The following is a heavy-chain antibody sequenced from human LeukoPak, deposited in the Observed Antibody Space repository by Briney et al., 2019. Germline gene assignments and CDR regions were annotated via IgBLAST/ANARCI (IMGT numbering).Heavy chain of an antibody. Sequence: KPSETLSLTCTVSGGSISSGDYYWSWIRQPPGKGLEWIGYIYYSGSTYYNPSLKSRVTISVDTSKNQFSLKLSSVTAADTAVYYCARDKGFGVLDYWGQGTLVTVSS. V-gene: IGHV4-30-4*08. CDR1: GGSISSGDYY. CDR3: ARDKGFGVLDY. J-gene: IGHJ4*02. CDR2: IYYSGST. D-gene: IGHD3-3*01.